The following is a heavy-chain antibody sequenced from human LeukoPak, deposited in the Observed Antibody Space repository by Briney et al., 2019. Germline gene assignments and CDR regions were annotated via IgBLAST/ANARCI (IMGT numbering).Heavy chain of an antibody. Sequence: PGGSLRLSCAASGFTFSSYAMHWVRQAPGKGPEWVAVISHDGNTKYYADSVKGRVTISRDNFKNMLYLQLSTLRVEDTAMYYCARDPIQGAPDYSDFWGQGTLVTVSS. CDR1: GFTFSSYA. V-gene: IGHV3-30-3*01. CDR2: ISHDGNTK. J-gene: IGHJ4*02. D-gene: IGHD1-14*01. CDR3: ARDPIQGAPDYSDF.